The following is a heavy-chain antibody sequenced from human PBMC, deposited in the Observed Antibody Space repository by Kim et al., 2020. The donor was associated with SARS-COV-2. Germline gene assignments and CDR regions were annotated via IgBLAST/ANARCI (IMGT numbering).Heavy chain of an antibody. CDR1: GGPISSYY. J-gene: IGHJ4*02. CDR2: IYYSGST. Sequence: SETLSLTCTVSGGPISSYYWSWIRQPPGKGLEWIGYIYYSGSTNYNPSLKSRVTISVDTSKNQFSLKLSSVTAADTAVYYCAREGRHNIRRGPFDYWGQGTLVTVSS. V-gene: IGHV4-59*13. CDR3: AREGRHNIRRGPFDY. D-gene: IGHD3-10*01.